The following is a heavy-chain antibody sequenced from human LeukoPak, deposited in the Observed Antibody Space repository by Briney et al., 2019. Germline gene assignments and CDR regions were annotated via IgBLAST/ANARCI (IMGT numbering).Heavy chain of an antibody. CDR1: GFTFSSYG. V-gene: IGHV3-23*01. CDR3: AKTYSRNWYGSKWFDP. J-gene: IGHJ5*02. Sequence: PGGSLRLFCAASGFTFSSYGMRWVRQAPGKGREWVSAISGSGISTYYAASVTGRFTISRDNSKNTLSLQMNSLRAEDTAVYYCAKTYSRNWYGSKWFDPWGQGTLVTVSS. D-gene: IGHD6-13*01. CDR2: ISGSGIST.